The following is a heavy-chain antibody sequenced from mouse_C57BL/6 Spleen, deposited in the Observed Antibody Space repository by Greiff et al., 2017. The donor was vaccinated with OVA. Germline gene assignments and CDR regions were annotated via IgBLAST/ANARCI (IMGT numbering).Heavy chain of an antibody. J-gene: IGHJ3*01. D-gene: IGHD2-2*01. Sequence: EVQLVESGGGLVKPGGSLKLSCAASGFTFSSYAMSWVRQTPEKRLEWVATISDGGSYTYYPDNVKGRFTISRDNAKNNLYLQMSHLKSEDTAMYYCAREGSTMVTTGFAYWGQGTLVTVSA. CDR1: GFTFSSYA. CDR3: AREGSTMVTTGFAY. V-gene: IGHV5-4*01. CDR2: ISDGGSYT.